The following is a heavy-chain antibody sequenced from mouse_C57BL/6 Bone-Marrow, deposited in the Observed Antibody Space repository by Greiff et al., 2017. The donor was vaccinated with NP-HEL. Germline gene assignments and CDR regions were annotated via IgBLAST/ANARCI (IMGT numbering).Heavy chain of an antibody. V-gene: IGHV1-81*01. CDR2: IYPRSGNT. CDR3: ARTGHLLCLRRRNFDY. CDR1: GYTFTSYG. Sequence: QVQLQQSVAELARPGASVKLSCKASGYTFTSYGISWVKQRTGQGLEWIGEIYPRSGNTYYNEKFKGKATLTADKSSSTAYMELRSLTSEDSAVYFCARTGHLLCLRRRNFDYWGQGTTLTVSS. D-gene: IGHD2-2*01. J-gene: IGHJ2*01.